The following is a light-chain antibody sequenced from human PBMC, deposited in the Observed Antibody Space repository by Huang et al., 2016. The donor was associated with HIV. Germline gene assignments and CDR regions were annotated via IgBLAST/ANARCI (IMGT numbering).Light chain of an antibody. CDR2: GAS. CDR3: QQTYTSVLT. CDR1: QTISTY. Sequence: DIQMTQSPSSLSASVGDRVTITCRASQTISTYLNWYQQKPEKAPDLLIYGASILQSGVPSMFSGAGSGTNFTLTIRSLQPEDYTTYYCQQTYTSVLTFGPGTTVDI. J-gene: IGKJ3*01. V-gene: IGKV1-39*01.